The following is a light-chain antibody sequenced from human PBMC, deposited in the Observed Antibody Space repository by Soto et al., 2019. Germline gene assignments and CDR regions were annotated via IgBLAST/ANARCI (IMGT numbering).Light chain of an antibody. CDR3: QQRSNWSIT. CDR1: QSVSSY. CDR2: DAS. J-gene: IGKJ5*01. V-gene: IGKV3-11*01. Sequence: EIELTKSPSTLSLSPGERVALSCRASQSVSSYLAWYQQKPGQAPRLLIYDASNRATGIPARFSGSGSGTDFTLTISSLEPEDFAVYYCQQRSNWSITFGQGTRLDIK.